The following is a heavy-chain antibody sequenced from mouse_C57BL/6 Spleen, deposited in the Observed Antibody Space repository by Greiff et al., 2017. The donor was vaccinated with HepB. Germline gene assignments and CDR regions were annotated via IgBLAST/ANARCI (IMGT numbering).Heavy chain of an antibody. CDR3: ARRDYGSSSYFDY. CDR1: GFTFSSYG. J-gene: IGHJ2*01. Sequence: EVKVVESGGDLVKPGGSLKLSCAASGFTFSSYGMSWVRQTPDKRLEWVATISSGGSYTYYPDSVKGRFPISRDNAKNTLYLQMSSLKSEDTAMYYCARRDYGSSSYFDYWGQGTTLTVSS. CDR2: ISSGGSYT. V-gene: IGHV5-6*02. D-gene: IGHD1-1*01.